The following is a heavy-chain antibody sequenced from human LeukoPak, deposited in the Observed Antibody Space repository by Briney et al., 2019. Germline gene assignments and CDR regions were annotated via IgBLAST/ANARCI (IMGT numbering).Heavy chain of an antibody. CDR2: ISSSGSTI. D-gene: IGHD2-15*01. Sequence: GGSLRLSCAASGFTFSSYEMNWVRQAPGKGLEWVSYISSSGSTIYYADSVKGRVTISRDNAKNSLYLQMNSLRAEDTAVYYCARGGGYCSGGSCYCYWGQGTLVTVSS. CDR3: ARGGGYCSGGSCYCY. J-gene: IGHJ4*02. CDR1: GFTFSSYE. V-gene: IGHV3-48*03.